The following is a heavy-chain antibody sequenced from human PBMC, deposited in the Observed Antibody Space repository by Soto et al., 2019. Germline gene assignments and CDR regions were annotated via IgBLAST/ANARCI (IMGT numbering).Heavy chain of an antibody. V-gene: IGHV3-9*01. Sequence: EVQLVESGGGLVQPGRTLRLSCAASGFTFGDYAMHWVRQAPGKGLDWVSSISWNSVTLAYADSVKGRFTISRDNAQRSLWLQGKTPTPDGTGVYYCAKVAVTARLFSCSDIDVWGQGATVTVSS. CDR1: GFTFGDYA. J-gene: IGHJ6*02. D-gene: IGHD2-15*01. CDR3: AKVAVTARLFSCSDIDV. CDR2: ISWNSVTL.